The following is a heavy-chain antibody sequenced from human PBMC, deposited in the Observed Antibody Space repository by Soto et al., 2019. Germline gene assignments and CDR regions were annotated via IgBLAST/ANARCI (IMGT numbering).Heavy chain of an antibody. Sequence: SETLSLTCAVSCGSISSGGYSWSWIRQPPGKGLEWIGYIYHSGSTYYNPSLKSRVTISVDRSKNQFSLKLSSVTAADTAVYYCARVVHAELRWFDPWGQGTLVTVSS. D-gene: IGHD1-7*01. CDR3: ARVVHAELRWFDP. V-gene: IGHV4-30-2*01. J-gene: IGHJ5*02. CDR1: CGSISSGGYS. CDR2: IYHSGST.